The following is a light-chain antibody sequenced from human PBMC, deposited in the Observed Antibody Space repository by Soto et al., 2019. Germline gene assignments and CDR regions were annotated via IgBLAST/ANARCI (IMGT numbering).Light chain of an antibody. CDR3: QHYNNWPPWT. V-gene: IGKV3-15*01. Sequence: EIVMTQSPATLSVSPGERATLSCRASQSVSSNLAWYQQKPGQAPRLLIYGASTRATGVPVRCSGSGSGTEFTLTLRSLQSEDFAGYYCQHYNNWPPWTFGQGTKLEIK. CDR2: GAS. J-gene: IGKJ1*01. CDR1: QSVSSN.